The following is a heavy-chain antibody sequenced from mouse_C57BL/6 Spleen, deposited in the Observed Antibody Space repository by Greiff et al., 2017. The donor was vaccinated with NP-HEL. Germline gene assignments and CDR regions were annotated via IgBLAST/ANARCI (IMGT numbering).Heavy chain of an antibody. V-gene: IGHV1-66*01. Sequence: VQLQQSGPELVKPGASVKISCKASGYSFTSYYIHWVKQRPGQGLEWIGWIYPGSGNTKYNEKFKGKATLTADTSSSTAYMQLSSLTSEDSAVYDCARGITTVADYWGQGTTLTVSS. CDR3: ARGITTVADY. D-gene: IGHD1-1*01. J-gene: IGHJ2*01. CDR2: IYPGSGNT. CDR1: GYSFTSYY.